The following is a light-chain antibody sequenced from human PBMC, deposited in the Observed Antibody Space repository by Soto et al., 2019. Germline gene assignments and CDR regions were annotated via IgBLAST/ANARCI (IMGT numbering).Light chain of an antibody. J-gene: IGKJ1*01. CDR3: QQYGSSPQT. Sequence: ETELTQCPRTLSLSPGDGATLSCRASQNVSSRYLASYQQKPGQAPRLLIYGASSRATGIPDRFSGSGSGTEFTRTISRLEPEHFAVYYCQQYGSSPQTFGQGTKVDI. CDR1: QNVSSRY. CDR2: GAS. V-gene: IGKV3-20*01.